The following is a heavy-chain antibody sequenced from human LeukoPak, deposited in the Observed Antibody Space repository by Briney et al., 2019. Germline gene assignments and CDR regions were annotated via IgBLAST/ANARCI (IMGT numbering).Heavy chain of an antibody. Sequence: SQTLSLTCTVSGGSISSGSYYWSWIRQPAGKGLEWIGRIYTSGSTNYNPSLKSRVTISVDTSKNQFSLKLSSVTAADTAVYYCARHLSVAVAGPLQFDPWGQGTLVTVSS. CDR3: ARHLSVAVAGPLQFDP. CDR1: GGSISSGSYY. J-gene: IGHJ5*02. V-gene: IGHV4-61*02. D-gene: IGHD6-19*01. CDR2: IYTSGST.